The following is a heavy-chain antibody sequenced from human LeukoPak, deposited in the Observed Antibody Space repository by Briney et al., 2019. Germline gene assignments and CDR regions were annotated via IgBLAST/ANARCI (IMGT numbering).Heavy chain of an antibody. CDR2: INPHSGGT. V-gene: IGHV1-2*02. D-gene: IGHD3-22*01. Sequence: GASVKVSCKSSAYTFTNHYLHWVRQAPGQGLEWMGWINPHSGGTKYAQTFQGRVTMTRDTSINTAYMELTSLRSDDTAVYYCARDGYYHASSGYCLYDSWGQGTLVTVSS. CDR1: AYTFTNHY. CDR3: ARDGYYHASSGYCLYDS. J-gene: IGHJ4*02.